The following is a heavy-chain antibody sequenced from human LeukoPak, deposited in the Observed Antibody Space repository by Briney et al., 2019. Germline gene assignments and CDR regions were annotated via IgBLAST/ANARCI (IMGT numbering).Heavy chain of an antibody. D-gene: IGHD1/OR15-1a*01. CDR1: GFTFSSFS. J-gene: IGHJ3*02. CDR3: ANTKQYAFDI. V-gene: IGHV3-23*01. Sequence: PGGSLRLSCAASGFTFSSFSMNWVRQAPGKGLEWVSTLSTSGAATCYADSVKGRFTISRDNSKNTLFLQMNSLRAEDTAVYYCANTKQYAFDIWGQGTMVTVSS. CDR2: LSTSGAAT.